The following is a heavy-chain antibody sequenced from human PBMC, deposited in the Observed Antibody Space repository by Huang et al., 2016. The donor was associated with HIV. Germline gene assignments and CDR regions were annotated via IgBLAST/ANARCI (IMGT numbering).Heavy chain of an antibody. V-gene: IGHV3-30*18. Sequence: VQLVESGGGVVQPGRSLRLACAASGFSFSTYGLPWVRQAQGKGVEWVAVKSYDGSNKYYSHSVKGRFTSSRDTSENKVYLQMNSLRHEDTAVYYCAKDGADEEWDIDYWGQGTLVTVSS. CDR1: GFSFSTYG. J-gene: IGHJ4*02. CDR3: AKDGADEEWDIDY. CDR2: KSYDGSNK. D-gene: IGHD1-26*01.